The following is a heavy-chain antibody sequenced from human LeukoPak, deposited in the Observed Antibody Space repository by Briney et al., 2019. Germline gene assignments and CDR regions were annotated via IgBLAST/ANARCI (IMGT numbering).Heavy chain of an antibody. V-gene: IGHV3-48*01. Sequence: GGSLRLSCAASGFTFSSYSMNWVRQAPGKGLEWVSNISSSSSTIYYADSVKGRFTISRDNSKNTLYLQMNSLRAEDTAVYYCAKATPYDILTGYYPLYFDYWGQGTLVTVSS. J-gene: IGHJ4*02. CDR2: ISSSSSTI. CDR1: GFTFSSYS. CDR3: AKATPYDILTGYYPLYFDY. D-gene: IGHD3-9*01.